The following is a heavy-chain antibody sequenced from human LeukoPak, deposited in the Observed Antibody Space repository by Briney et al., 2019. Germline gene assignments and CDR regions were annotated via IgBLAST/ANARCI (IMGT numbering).Heavy chain of an antibody. CDR3: ARDGSGSSITYYYYYYMDV. V-gene: IGHV1-2*02. D-gene: IGHD3-10*01. CDR1: GYTFTGYY. Sequence: ASVKVSCKAPGYTFTGYYMHWVRQAPGQGLEWMGWINPNSGGTNYAQKFQGRVTMTRDTSISTAYMELSRLRSDDTAVYYCARDGSGSSITYYYYYYMDVWGKGTTVTVSS. CDR2: INPNSGGT. J-gene: IGHJ6*03.